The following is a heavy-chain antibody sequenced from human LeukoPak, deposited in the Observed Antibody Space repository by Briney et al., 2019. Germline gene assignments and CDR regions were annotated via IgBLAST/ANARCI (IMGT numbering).Heavy chain of an antibody. J-gene: IGHJ4*02. CDR1: GVSFSGYY. D-gene: IGHD3-22*01. Sequence: SETLSLTCAVYGVSFSGYYWSWIRQPPGKGLEWIGEINHSGSTNYNPSLKSRVTISVDTSKNQFSLKLSSVTAADTAVYYCARGRSGYGYWGQGTLVTVSS. CDR2: INHSGST. CDR3: ARGRSGYGY. V-gene: IGHV4-34*01.